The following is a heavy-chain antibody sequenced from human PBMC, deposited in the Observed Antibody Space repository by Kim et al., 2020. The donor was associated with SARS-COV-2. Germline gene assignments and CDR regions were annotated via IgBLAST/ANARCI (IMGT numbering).Heavy chain of an antibody. D-gene: IGHD3-16*01. Sequence: SETLSLTCTVSGGAISSYYWSWIRQPPGKGLEWIGYIYYSGSTNYNPSLKSRVTISVDTSKNQFSLKLSSLTSADTAVYYCARDIGGQYFDYWGQGTLVTVSS. CDR3: ARDIGGQYFDY. CDR2: IYYSGST. CDR1: GGAISSYY. J-gene: IGHJ4*02. V-gene: IGHV4-59*01.